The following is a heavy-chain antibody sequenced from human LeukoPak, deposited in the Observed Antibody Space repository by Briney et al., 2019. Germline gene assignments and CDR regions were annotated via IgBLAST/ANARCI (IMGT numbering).Heavy chain of an antibody. J-gene: IGHJ4*02. CDR2: ISYDGSYK. CDR1: GFTFGRSG. Sequence: GGSLRLSCAASGFTFGRSGMHWVRQAPGKGLEWVAVISYDGSYKYYADSVKGRFTISRDNSKNTLYLHMNSLRAEDTAMYYCANPNYYDSSGYYSDNYWGQGTLVTVSS. D-gene: IGHD3-22*01. V-gene: IGHV3-30*18. CDR3: ANPNYYDSSGYYSDNY.